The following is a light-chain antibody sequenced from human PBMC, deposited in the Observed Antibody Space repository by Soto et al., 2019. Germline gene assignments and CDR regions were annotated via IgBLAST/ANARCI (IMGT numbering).Light chain of an antibody. V-gene: IGKV3-11*01. CDR3: QQRSNWRT. J-gene: IGKJ1*01. CDR2: DAS. Sequence: EFVLTQSPGTLSLSPGERGTPSSRASQSVSSYLAWYQQKPGQAPRLLIYDASNRATGIPARFSGSGSGTDFTLTISSLEPEDFAVYYCQQRSNWRTFGQGTKVDIK. CDR1: QSVSSY.